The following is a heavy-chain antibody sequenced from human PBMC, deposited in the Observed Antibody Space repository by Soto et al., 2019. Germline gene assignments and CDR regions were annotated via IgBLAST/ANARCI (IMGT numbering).Heavy chain of an antibody. CDR2: IYWDDDK. V-gene: IGHV2-5*02. CDR3: AHRRRWLVQWEYFQQ. CDR1: GFSLSTSGVG. Sequence: SGPTLVNPTQTLTLTCTFSGFSLSTSGVGVGWIRKPPGKALEWLALIYWDDDKRYSPSLKSRLTITKDTSKNQVVLTMTNMDPVDTATYYCAHRRRWLVQWEYFQQWGQGTLVTVAS. J-gene: IGHJ1*01. D-gene: IGHD6-19*01.